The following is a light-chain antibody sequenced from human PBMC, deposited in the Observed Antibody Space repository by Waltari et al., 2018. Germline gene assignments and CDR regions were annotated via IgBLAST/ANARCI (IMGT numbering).Light chain of an antibody. V-gene: IGKV3-20*01. CDR2: GAS. CDR3: QQYDISPLT. J-gene: IGKJ4*01. CDR1: QPIRTTY. Sequence: EIVLTQSPGTLSLSPGEGATLSCRTSQPIRTTYLAWYPQKPCQAPTLLIDGASSRATGVPDRFTGSGSGTDFSLTISSLEPEDFATYYCQQYDISPLTFGGGTKVEIK.